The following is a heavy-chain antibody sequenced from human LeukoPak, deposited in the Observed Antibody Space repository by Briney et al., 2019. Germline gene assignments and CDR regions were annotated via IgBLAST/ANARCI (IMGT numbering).Heavy chain of an antibody. Sequence: ASVKVSCKASGYTFSSYGISWVRQAPGQGLEWMGWISGYNDNTKYYAQKLQGRVTMTTDTSTSTAYMELRSLRSEDTAVYYCATGFWSGYYTPSGSNNWFDPWGQGTLVTVSS. V-gene: IGHV1-18*01. D-gene: IGHD3-3*01. CDR3: ATGFWSGYYTPSGSNNWFDP. CDR1: GYTFSSYG. J-gene: IGHJ5*02. CDR2: ISGYNDNT.